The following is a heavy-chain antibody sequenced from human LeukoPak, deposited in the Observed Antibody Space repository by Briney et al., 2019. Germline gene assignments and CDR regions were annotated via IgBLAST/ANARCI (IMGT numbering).Heavy chain of an antibody. CDR1: GFTFDDYA. V-gene: IGHV3-9*01. CDR2: ISWNSGSI. CDR3: AKDIYYDSSGYFDY. J-gene: IGHJ4*02. D-gene: IGHD3-22*01. Sequence: GGSLRLSCAASGFTFDDYAMHWVRQAPGKGLEWVSGISWNSGSIGYADSVKGRFTISRDNAKNSLYLLMNSLRAEDTALYYCAKDIYYDSSGYFDYWGQGTLVTVSS.